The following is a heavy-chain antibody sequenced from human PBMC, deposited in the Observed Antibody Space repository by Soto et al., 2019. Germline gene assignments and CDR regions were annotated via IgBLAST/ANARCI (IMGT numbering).Heavy chain of an antibody. D-gene: IGHD2-8*01. Sequence: PSETLSLSCTVSGGSISSGDYYWSWIRQPPGKGLEWIGYIYYSGSTYYNPSLKSRVTISVDTSKNQFSLKLSSVTAADTAVYYCARNGPHKTFAYWGQGTLVTVSS. CDR3: ARNGPHKTFAY. CDR2: IYYSGST. J-gene: IGHJ4*02. V-gene: IGHV4-30-4*01. CDR1: GGSISSGDYY.